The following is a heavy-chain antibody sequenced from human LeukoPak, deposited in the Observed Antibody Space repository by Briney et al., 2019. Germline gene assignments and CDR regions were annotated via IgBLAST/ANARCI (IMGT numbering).Heavy chain of an antibody. CDR3: ARHPNYYESSGQQAYFQH. Sequence: PSETLSLTCTVSGGSISSSSYYWGWIRQPPGKGLEWIGSIYYSGSTYYNPSLKSRVTISVDTSKNQFSLKLSSVTAADTAVYYCARHPNYYESSGQQAYFQHWGQGTLVTVSS. D-gene: IGHD3-22*01. CDR2: IYYSGST. CDR1: GGSISSSSYY. J-gene: IGHJ1*01. V-gene: IGHV4-39*01.